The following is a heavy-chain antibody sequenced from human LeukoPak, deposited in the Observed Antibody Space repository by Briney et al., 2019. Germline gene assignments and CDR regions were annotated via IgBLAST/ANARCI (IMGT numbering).Heavy chain of an antibody. V-gene: IGHV3-30-3*01. Sequence: PGRSLRLSCAASGFTFSSYAMHWVRQAPGKGLEWVAVISYDGSNKYYADSVKGRFTISRDNSKNTLYLQMNSLRAEDTAVYYCASMPEYSSSSGLDYWGQGTLVTVSS. CDR1: GFTFSSYA. J-gene: IGHJ4*02. CDR2: ISYDGSNK. D-gene: IGHD6-6*01. CDR3: ASMPEYSSSSGLDY.